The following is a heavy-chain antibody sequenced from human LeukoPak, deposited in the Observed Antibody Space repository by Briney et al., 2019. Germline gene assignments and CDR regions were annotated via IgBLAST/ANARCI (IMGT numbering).Heavy chain of an antibody. CDR2: ISSNSSYI. J-gene: IGHJ4*02. D-gene: IGHD3-22*01. V-gene: IGHV3-21*01. CDR3: ARAYYYDSSGPFDY. Sequence: PGGSLRLSCAASGFTFSNYRMNWVRQAPGKGLEWVSSISSNSSYIYYPDSLKGRFTISRDNAKNSLYLQMNSLGAEDTAVYYCARAYYYDSSGPFDYWGQGTLVTVSS. CDR1: GFTFSNYR.